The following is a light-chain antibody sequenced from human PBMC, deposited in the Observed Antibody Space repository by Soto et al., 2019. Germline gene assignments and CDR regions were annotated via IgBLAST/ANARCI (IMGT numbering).Light chain of an antibody. CDR2: AAS. J-gene: IGKJ1*01. Sequence: DIQMTQSPSSLSASVGDRVTITCRASQSISSYLNWYQQKPGKAPKLLIYAASSLQSGVPSRFRSSGSGTDFPLTISSLQPEDFATYYCQQSYSTPKTFGQGTKVEIK. CDR3: QQSYSTPKT. V-gene: IGKV1-39*01. CDR1: QSISSY.